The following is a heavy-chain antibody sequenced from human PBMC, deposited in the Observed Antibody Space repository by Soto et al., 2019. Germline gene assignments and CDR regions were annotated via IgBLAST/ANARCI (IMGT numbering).Heavy chain of an antibody. CDR2: IIPIFGTA. J-gene: IGHJ4*02. Sequence: SVKVSCKASGGTISSCAISLVRQATGQGLEWMGGIIPIFGTADYAQKFQCRVTITADESARTSYMELRSLKSQDTAVYYCVRDSGAKLSSSWGQGTLVIVPQ. V-gene: IGHV1-69*13. CDR1: GGTISSCA. D-gene: IGHD6-13*01. CDR3: VRDSGAKLSSS.